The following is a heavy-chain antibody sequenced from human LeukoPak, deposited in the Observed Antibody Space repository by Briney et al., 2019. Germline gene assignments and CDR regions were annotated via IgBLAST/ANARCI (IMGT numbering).Heavy chain of an antibody. Sequence: PSETLSLTCTVSGGAINNYYWSWIRQPPGKGLEWIGYIYYRGSTNYNPSLKSRVTFSVDTSKNQFSLKLNSVTAADTAVYYCARGGDYGDLRYFDYWGQGTLVTVSS. CDR2: IYYRGST. CDR3: ARGGDYGDLRYFDY. D-gene: IGHD4-17*01. V-gene: IGHV4-59*01. CDR1: GGAINNYY. J-gene: IGHJ4*02.